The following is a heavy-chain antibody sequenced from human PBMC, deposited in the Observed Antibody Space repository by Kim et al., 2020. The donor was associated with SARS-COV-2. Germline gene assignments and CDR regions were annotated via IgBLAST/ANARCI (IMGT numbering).Heavy chain of an antibody. Sequence: GGSLRLSCAASGFTFSSYAMNWVRQAPGKGLEWVSGIRISGVTKDADSVKDRFTISRDNSKDTLYLQMNSLRAGDTAVYYCAKGRAADALWGTYWYFDLWGRGTLVTVSS. J-gene: IGHJ2*01. CDR1: GFTFSSYA. V-gene: IGHV3-23*01. D-gene: IGHD3-16*01. CDR3: AKGRAADALWGTYWYFDL. CDR2: IRISGVT.